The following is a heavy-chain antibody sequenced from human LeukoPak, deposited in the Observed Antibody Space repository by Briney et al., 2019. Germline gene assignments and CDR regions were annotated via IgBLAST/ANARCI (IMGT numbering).Heavy chain of an antibody. CDR1: GFTFSSYG. CDR2: IRYDGSNK. J-gene: IGHJ4*02. D-gene: IGHD2-15*01. Sequence: PGGSLRLSCAASGFTFSSYGMHWVRQAPGKGLEWVAFIRYDGSNKYCADSVKGRFTISRDNSKNTLYLQMNSLRAEDTAVYYCAKDIVVVVAATQGVDYWGQGTLVTVSS. V-gene: IGHV3-30*02. CDR3: AKDIVVVVAATQGVDY.